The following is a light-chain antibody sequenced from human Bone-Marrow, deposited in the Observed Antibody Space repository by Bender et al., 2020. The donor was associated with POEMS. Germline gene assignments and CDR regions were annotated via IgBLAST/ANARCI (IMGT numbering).Light chain of an antibody. CDR3: NSFTSGSTRYV. CDR2: EVS. J-gene: IGLJ1*01. Sequence: QSALTQPASVSGSPGQSITISCTGTSSDVGGYNYVSWYQQHPGKAPKLMIYEVSKRPSGVSDRFSASKSGNTASLTISGLQAEDEADYYCNSFTSGSTRYVFGTGTRVTVL. CDR1: SSDVGGYNY. V-gene: IGLV2-14*01.